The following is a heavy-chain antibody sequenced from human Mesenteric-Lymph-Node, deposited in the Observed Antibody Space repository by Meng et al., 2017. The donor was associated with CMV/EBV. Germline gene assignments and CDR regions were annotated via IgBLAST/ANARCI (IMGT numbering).Heavy chain of an antibody. D-gene: IGHD6-13*01. Sequence: KSSGYTFSDYGFSWVRQAPGQGLEWVGWISGYNGDTKYAQKFQGRVTMTTDTSTSTAYMELRSLRSDDTAVYYCARAGSSYYWYFDSWGQGTLVTVSS. V-gene: IGHV1-18*01. J-gene: IGHJ4*02. CDR1: GYTFSDYG. CDR3: ARAGSSYYWYFDS. CDR2: ISGYNGDT.